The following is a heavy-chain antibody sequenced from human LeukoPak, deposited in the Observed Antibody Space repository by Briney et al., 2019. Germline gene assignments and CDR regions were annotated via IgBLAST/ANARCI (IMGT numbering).Heavy chain of an antibody. Sequence: SQTLSLTCSVSGDSISSRTYYWTWIRQHPEKGLEWIGYIWNSGNTNYNPSHKSRVTISVDTSKNQFSLKLTSVTAADTALYYCASDVSSAFPNRFDPWGQGILVIVSS. V-gene: IGHV4-31*03. CDR2: IWNSGNT. D-gene: IGHD6-6*01. CDR1: GDSISSRTYY. J-gene: IGHJ5*02. CDR3: ASDVSSAFPNRFDP.